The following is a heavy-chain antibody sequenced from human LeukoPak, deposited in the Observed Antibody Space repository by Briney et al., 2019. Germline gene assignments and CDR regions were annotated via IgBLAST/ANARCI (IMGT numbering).Heavy chain of an antibody. D-gene: IGHD1-26*01. CDR2: FDPEDGET. V-gene: IGHV1-24*01. Sequence: ASVKVSCKASGYTFTGYYIHWIRQAPGKGLEWMGGFDPEDGETIYAQKFQGRVTMTEDTSTDTAYMELSSLRSEDTAVYYCATPSGSYRNYYYYYGMDVWGQGTTVTVSS. CDR1: GYTFTGYY. CDR3: ATPSGSYRNYYYYYGMDV. J-gene: IGHJ6*02.